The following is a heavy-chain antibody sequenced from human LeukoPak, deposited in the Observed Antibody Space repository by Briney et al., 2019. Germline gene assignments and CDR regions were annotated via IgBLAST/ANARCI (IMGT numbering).Heavy chain of an antibody. CDR3: AKDRWITGTGAFDI. V-gene: IGHV3-9*03. CDR2: IGWNSGSI. CDR1: GFTFDDYA. J-gene: IGHJ3*02. Sequence: GGSLRLSCAASGFTFDDYAMHWVRQAPGKGLEWVSGIGWNSGSIGYADSVKGRFTISRDNAKNSLYLQMNSLRAEDMALYYCAKDRWITGTGAFDIWGQGTMVTVSS. D-gene: IGHD1-20*01.